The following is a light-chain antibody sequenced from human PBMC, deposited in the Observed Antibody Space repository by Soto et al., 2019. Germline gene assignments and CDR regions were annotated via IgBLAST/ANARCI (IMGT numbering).Light chain of an antibody. CDR2: GDN. Sequence: QSVLTQPPSVSGAPGQRVTISCSGSSSNIGAGYDVHWYEQLPGKAPKLLISGDNNRPSGVPDRFSASKSGTSASLTITGLQDEDEADYYCQSYDSTLSGSRVVFGGGTKLTV. V-gene: IGLV1-40*01. J-gene: IGLJ2*01. CDR3: QSYDSTLSGSRVV. CDR1: SSNIGAGYD.